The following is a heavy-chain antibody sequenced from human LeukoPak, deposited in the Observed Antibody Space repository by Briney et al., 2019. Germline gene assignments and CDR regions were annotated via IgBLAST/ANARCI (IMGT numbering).Heavy chain of an antibody. J-gene: IGHJ5*02. CDR2: IYYSAIT. CDR3: ARSTVTSHWFDP. V-gene: IGHV4-31*03. Sequence: PSETLSLTCTVSGGSISSGGYYWSWIRQHPGKGLEWIGYIYYSAITYHNPSLKSRVTISVDTSEYQFSLKLTSVTAADTAVYYCARSTVTSHWFDPWGQGTLVTVSS. CDR1: GGSISSGGYY. D-gene: IGHD4-17*01.